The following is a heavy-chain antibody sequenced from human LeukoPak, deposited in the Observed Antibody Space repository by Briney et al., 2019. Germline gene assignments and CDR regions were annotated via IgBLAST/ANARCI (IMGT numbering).Heavy chain of an antibody. V-gene: IGHV3-74*01. D-gene: IGHD6-13*01. CDR3: ARARIAAGLIDY. CDR2: INSDGSTT. CDR1: VFTFSSYW. Sequence: GGSLRLSCAASVFTFSSYWMHWVRQAPGKGLVWVSRINSDGSTTNYTDSVKGRFTISRDNAKKTLYLQMNSLRAEGTAVYYCARARIAAGLIDYWGRGTLVTVSS. J-gene: IGHJ4*02.